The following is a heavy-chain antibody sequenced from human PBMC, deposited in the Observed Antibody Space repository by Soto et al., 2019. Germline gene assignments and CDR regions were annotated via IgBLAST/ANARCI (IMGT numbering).Heavy chain of an antibody. CDR3: ARVYCSGGSCYSIDY. CDR2: IDVGSANA. V-gene: IGHV1-58*01. Sequence: SVKVSCKTSGFTFSSSAVHWVRQARGHRLQWIGWIDVGSANANYAQKFQGRVTMTRDTSTSTVYMELSSLRSEDTAVYYCARVYCSGGSCYSIDYWGQGTLVTVSS. J-gene: IGHJ4*02. D-gene: IGHD2-15*01. CDR1: GFTFSSSA.